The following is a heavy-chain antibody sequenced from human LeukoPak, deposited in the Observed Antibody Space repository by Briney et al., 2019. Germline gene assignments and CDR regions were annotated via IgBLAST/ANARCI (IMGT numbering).Heavy chain of an antibody. CDR2: VYTSGNT. D-gene: IGHD3-9*01. J-gene: IGHJ4*02. CDR1: GASISTYY. V-gene: IGHV4-4*07. CDR3: ARARDFLTGDYGITAFYFDY. Sequence: SETLSLTCTVSGASISTYYWSWIRQSAGRGLEWIGRVYTSGNTNYNPSLKSRVTMSVDTSKNQFSLKVRSVTAADMAVYYCARARDFLTGDYGITAFYFDYWGQGTLVTVSS.